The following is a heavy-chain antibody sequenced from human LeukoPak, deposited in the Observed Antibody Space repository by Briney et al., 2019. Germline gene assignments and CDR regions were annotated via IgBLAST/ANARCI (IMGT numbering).Heavy chain of an antibody. CDR1: GGSISSYY. Sequence: SETLSLTRTVSGGSISSYYWSWIRQPPGKGLEWIGYIYYSGSTNYNPSLKSRVTISVDTSKNQFSLKLSSVTAADTAVYYCARGFYDFWSAYYIDYWGQGTLVTVSS. J-gene: IGHJ4*02. D-gene: IGHD3-3*01. V-gene: IGHV4-59*08. CDR3: ARGFYDFWSAYYIDY. CDR2: IYYSGST.